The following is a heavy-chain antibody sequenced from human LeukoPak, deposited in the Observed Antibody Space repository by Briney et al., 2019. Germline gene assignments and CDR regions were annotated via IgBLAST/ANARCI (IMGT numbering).Heavy chain of an antibody. CDR2: IIPIFGTA. CDR3: ARERVVVPADSYYFDY. Sequence: SVKVSCKASGGTFSSYAISWVRQAPGQGLEWMGGIIPIFGTANYAQKFQGRVTITADESTSTAYMELSSLRSEDTAVYYCARERVVVPADSYYFDYWGQGTLVTVSS. V-gene: IGHV1-69*13. D-gene: IGHD2-2*01. CDR1: GGTFSSYA. J-gene: IGHJ4*02.